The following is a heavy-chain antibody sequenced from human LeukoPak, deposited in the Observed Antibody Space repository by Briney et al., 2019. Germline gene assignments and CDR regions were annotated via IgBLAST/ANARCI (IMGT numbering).Heavy chain of an antibody. CDR3: ARDDFWSGYYTFRY. Sequence: SETLSLTCAVYGGSFGGYYWSWIRQPPGKGLEWIGEINHSGSTNYNPSLKSRVTISVDTSKNQFSLKLSSVTAADTAVYYCARDDFWSGYYTFRYWGQETLVTVSS. V-gene: IGHV4-34*01. CDR2: INHSGST. D-gene: IGHD3-3*01. CDR1: GGSFGGYY. J-gene: IGHJ4*02.